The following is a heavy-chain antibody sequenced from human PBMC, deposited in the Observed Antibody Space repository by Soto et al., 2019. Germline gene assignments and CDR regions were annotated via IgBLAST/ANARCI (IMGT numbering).Heavy chain of an antibody. D-gene: IGHD1-20*01. J-gene: IGHJ3*02. V-gene: IGHV3-66*01. Sequence: GGSLRLSCAASGFTVSSNYMTWVRQAPGKGLELVSVIFSGGSTLYADSVKGRFTISRDNSKNTLYLQMNSLRAEDTAVYYCARGIITGTTAFDIWGQGTMVTVSS. CDR3: ARGIITGTTAFDI. CDR1: GFTVSSNY. CDR2: IFSGGST.